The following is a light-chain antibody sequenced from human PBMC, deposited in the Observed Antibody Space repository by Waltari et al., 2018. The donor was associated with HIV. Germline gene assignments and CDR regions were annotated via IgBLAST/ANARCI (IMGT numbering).Light chain of an antibody. Sequence: IVMTQSPASLAVTLGDRVTINCKSSRNVFGMTYQVGYLSWYQKKPGQPPKLLIRWAPTREVGVPERFSAGGYGTEFTLTISSLQEEDVGVYYCQQYYTAPYTFGQGTRVEVK. J-gene: IGKJ2*01. V-gene: IGKV4-1*01. CDR1: RNVFGMTYQVGY. CDR3: QQYYTAPYT. CDR2: WAP.